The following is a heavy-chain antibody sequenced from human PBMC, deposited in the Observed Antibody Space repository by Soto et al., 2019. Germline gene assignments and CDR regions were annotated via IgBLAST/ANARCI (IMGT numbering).Heavy chain of an antibody. V-gene: IGHV1-46*01. CDR1: GYTFTSYY. D-gene: IGHD2-15*01. CDR2: INPSGGST. CDR3: ARGGGNEFIPTWWFDP. Sequence: ASVKVSCKASGYTFTSYYMHWVRQAPGQGLEWMGIINPSGGSTSYAQKFQGRVTMTRDTSTSTVYMELSSVTAADTAVYYCARGGGNEFIPTWWFDPWGQGTLVTVSS. J-gene: IGHJ5*02.